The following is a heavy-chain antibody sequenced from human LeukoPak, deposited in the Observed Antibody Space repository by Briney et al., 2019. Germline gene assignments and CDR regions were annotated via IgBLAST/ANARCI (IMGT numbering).Heavy chain of an antibody. Sequence: GGSLRLSCAASGFTFSSYGMSWVRQAPGKGLEWVSAISGSGGSTYYADSVKGRFTISRDNSKNTLYLQMNSLRPEDTALYYCAKEWYVGSPPDYWGQGTQVTVSS. D-gene: IGHD3-10*01. V-gene: IGHV3-23*01. CDR3: AKEWYVGSPPDY. J-gene: IGHJ4*02. CDR1: GFTFSSYG. CDR2: ISGSGGST.